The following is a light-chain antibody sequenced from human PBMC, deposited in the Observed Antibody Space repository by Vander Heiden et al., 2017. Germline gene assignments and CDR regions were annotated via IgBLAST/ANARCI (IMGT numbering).Light chain of an antibody. Sequence: SYELTQPPSVSVSPGQTASITCSGDKLGDKYACWYQQKPGHSLVLVIYQDSKRPSGIPERFSGSNSGNTATLTIRGTQAMDEADYYCQAWDSSHVVFGGGTKLTVL. J-gene: IGLJ2*01. CDR1: KLGDKY. CDR2: QDS. V-gene: IGLV3-1*01. CDR3: QAWDSSHVV.